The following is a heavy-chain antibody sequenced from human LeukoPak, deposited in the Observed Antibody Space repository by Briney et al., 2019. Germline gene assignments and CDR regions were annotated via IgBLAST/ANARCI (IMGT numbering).Heavy chain of an antibody. D-gene: IGHD6-13*01. CDR2: ISPGGDRT. CDR3: AKVWGYSSSWKTSYFDY. CDR1: GFTFTTAW. J-gene: IGHJ4*02. V-gene: IGHV3-23*01. Sequence: GGSLRLSCAASGFTFTTAWMSWVRQAPGKGLEWVSAISPGGDRTYYADSVKGRFTISRDNSKNTLYLQMNSLRAEDTAVYYCAKVWGYSSSWKTSYFDYWGQGTLVTVSS.